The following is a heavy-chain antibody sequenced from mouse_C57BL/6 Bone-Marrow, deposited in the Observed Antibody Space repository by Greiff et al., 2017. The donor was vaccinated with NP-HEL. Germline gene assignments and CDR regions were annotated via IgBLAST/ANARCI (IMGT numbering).Heavy chain of an antibody. CDR3: TSSGPDWFAY. Sequence: QVQLQQSGAELVRPGASVTLSCKASGYTFTDYEMHWVKQTPVHGLEWIGAIDPETGGTAYNQKFKGKAILTADKSSSTAYMELRSLTSEDSAVYYCTSSGPDWFAYWGQGTLVTVSA. J-gene: IGHJ3*01. CDR1: GYTFTDYE. D-gene: IGHD3-2*02. V-gene: IGHV1-15*01. CDR2: IDPETGGT.